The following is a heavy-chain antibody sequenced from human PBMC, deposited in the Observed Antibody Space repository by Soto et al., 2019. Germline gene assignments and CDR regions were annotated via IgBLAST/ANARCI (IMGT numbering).Heavy chain of an antibody. CDR1: GYSISSGYY. CDR3: ARVGPWVPYYYDSSPYTFENWFDP. Sequence: SETLSLTCAVSGYSISSGYYWGWLRQPPGKGLEWIGSIYRGGSTYYNPSLNSRVTLSIDMTNNHVSLILNSVTAADTAVYYCARVGPWVPYYYDSSPYTFENWFDPWGQGTLVTVSS. J-gene: IGHJ5*02. CDR2: IYRGGST. D-gene: IGHD3-22*01. V-gene: IGHV4-38-2*01.